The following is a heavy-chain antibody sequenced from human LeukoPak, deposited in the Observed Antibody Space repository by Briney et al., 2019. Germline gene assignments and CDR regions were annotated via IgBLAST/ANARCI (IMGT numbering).Heavy chain of an antibody. CDR2: IRYDGSNK. CDR3: GKVSVPAAIKGDYFDY. D-gene: IGHD2-2*02. CDR1: GFTFSSYG. V-gene: IGHV3-30*02. Sequence: GSLRLSCAASGFTFSSYGMHWVRQAPGKGLEWVAFIRYDGSNKYYADSVKGRFTISRDNSKNTLYLQMNSLRAEDTAVYYCGKVSVPAAIKGDYFDYWGQGTLVTVSS. J-gene: IGHJ4*02.